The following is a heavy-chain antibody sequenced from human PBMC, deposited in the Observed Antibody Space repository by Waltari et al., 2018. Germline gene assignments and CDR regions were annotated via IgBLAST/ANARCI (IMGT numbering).Heavy chain of an antibody. CDR1: GYTFTNFG. Sequence: QVQLVQSGAEVKKPGASVKVSCKASGYTFTNFGINWVRQAPGQGLEWMGWVSPYNGNADYEKKLQGRVTIAADTTTKTAFLELRSLRSDDTAVYYCARGGGPRTVVALTFDLWGQGTLVTVSS. J-gene: IGHJ4*02. CDR2: VSPYNGNA. CDR3: ARGGGPRTVVALTFDL. D-gene: IGHD3-22*01. V-gene: IGHV1-18*01.